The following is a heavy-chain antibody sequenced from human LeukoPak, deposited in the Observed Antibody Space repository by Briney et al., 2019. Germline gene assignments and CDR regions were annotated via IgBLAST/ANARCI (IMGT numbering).Heavy chain of an antibody. V-gene: IGHV3-66*01. CDR2: ICSGGST. J-gene: IGHJ4*02. Sequence: PGGSLRLSCAASGFTVSSNYMSWVRQAPGKGLESVSVICSGGSTYYADAVKGRFTISRDNSKNTLYLQMNSLRAEDTAVYYCARDLDYYDSSGYYPYWGQGTLVTVSS. D-gene: IGHD3-22*01. CDR1: GFTVSSNY. CDR3: ARDLDYYDSSGYYPY.